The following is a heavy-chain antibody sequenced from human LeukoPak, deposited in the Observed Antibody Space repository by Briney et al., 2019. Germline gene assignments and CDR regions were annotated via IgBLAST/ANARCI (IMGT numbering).Heavy chain of an antibody. CDR2: IRYDGSNK. CDR3: AKDLPNCSGGSCYGVIDAFDI. CDR1: GFTFSSYG. J-gene: IGHJ3*02. D-gene: IGHD2-15*01. Sequence: GGSLRLSCAASGFTFSSYGMYWVRQAPGRGLDWVAFIRYDGSNKYYADSVKGRFTISRDNSKNTLYLQMNGLRAEDTAVYYCAKDLPNCSGGSCYGVIDAFDIWGQGTMVTVSS. V-gene: IGHV3-30*02.